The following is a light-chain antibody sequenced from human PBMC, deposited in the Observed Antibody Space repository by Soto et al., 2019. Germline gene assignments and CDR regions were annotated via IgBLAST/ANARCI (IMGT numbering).Light chain of an antibody. CDR3: SSYAGDNTYV. Sequence: IFCNETSNDVGGYDFVSWYQQHPGRAPKLIIVEVNKWPSGVPDRFSASKSGNTASLTVSGLQAEDEADYYCSSYAGDNTYVFGTGTKVTVL. CDR2: EVN. J-gene: IGLJ1*01. CDR1: SNDVGGYDF. V-gene: IGLV2-8*01.